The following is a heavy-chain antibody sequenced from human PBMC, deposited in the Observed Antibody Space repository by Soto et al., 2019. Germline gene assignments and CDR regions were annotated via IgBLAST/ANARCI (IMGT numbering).Heavy chain of an antibody. CDR2: IYYSGST. CDR3: AREPEDGGMDV. CDR1: GGSISSGGYY. J-gene: IGHJ6*02. Sequence: SETLSLTCTVSGGSISSGGYYWSWIRQHPGKGLEWIGYIYYSGSTYYNPSLKSRVTISVDTSKNQFSLKLSSVTAADTAVYYCAREPEDGGMDVWGQGTTVTVSS. V-gene: IGHV4-31*03. D-gene: IGHD2-15*01.